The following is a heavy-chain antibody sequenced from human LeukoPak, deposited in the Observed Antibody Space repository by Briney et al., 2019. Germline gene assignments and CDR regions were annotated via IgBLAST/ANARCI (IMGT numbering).Heavy chain of an antibody. J-gene: IGHJ6*02. CDR3: ARNQQLGGHSYYYYGMDV. CDR2: IRGGGVTT. V-gene: IGHV3-23*01. CDR1: GFTSIAYA. Sequence: GGSLRLSCVGSGFTSIAYALTWARQAPGKGLEWVSGIRGGGVTTYYADSVKGRFTISRDNSKNTLYLQMNSLRADDTAIYYCARNQQLGGHSYYYYGMDVWGQGTTVTVSS. D-gene: IGHD3-16*01.